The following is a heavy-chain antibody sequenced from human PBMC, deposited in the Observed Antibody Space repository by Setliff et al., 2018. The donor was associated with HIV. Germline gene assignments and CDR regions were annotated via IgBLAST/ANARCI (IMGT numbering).Heavy chain of an antibody. CDR2: IIPIFGTA. CDR1: GGTLNSYA. D-gene: IGHD3-3*01. J-gene: IGHJ3*02. V-gene: IGHV1-69*13. CDR3: ARIDGPYYNFWSGEGAFDI. Sequence: SVKVSCKTPGGTLNSYAISWVRQAPGQGLEWMGGIIPIFGTANYAQKFQGRVTITADESTSTAYMELTGLRSEDTAVYYCARIDGPYYNFWSGEGAFDIWGQGTMVTVSS.